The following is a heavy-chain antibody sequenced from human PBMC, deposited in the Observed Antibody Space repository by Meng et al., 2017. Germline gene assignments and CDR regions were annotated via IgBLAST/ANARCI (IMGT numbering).Heavy chain of an antibody. V-gene: IGHV5-51*01. Sequence: KVSCKGSGYSFTSYWIGWVRQMPGKGLEWMGIIYPGDSDTRYSPSFQGQVTISADKSISTAYLQWSSLKASDTAMYYCARRGSSWYSTPYYYYYGMDVWGQGTTVTVSS. CDR2: IYPGDSDT. CDR3: ARRGSSWYSTPYYYYYGMDV. CDR1: GYSFTSYW. D-gene: IGHD6-13*01. J-gene: IGHJ6*02.